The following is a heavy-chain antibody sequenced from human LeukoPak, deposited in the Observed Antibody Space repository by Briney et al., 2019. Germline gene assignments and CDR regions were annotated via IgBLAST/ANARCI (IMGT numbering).Heavy chain of an antibody. J-gene: IGHJ4*02. Sequence: PGGSLRLSCAASGFTFSSYSMNWVRQAPGKGLEWVSSISSSSSSYIYYADSVKGRFTISRDNAKNSLYLQMNSLRAEDTALYYCAKAFSPGIVVVPAATWGQGTLVTVSS. V-gene: IGHV3-21*04. CDR3: AKAFSPGIVVVPAAT. CDR2: ISSSSSSYI. CDR1: GFTFSSYS. D-gene: IGHD2-2*01.